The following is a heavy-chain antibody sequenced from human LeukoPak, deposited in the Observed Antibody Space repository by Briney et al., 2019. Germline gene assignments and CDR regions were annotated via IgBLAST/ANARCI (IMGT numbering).Heavy chain of an antibody. V-gene: IGHV3-66*01. D-gene: IGHD2-15*01. CDR3: AREKVQEYCSGGSCYYYYYGMGV. CDR1: GFTVSSNY. J-gene: IGHJ6*02. CDR2: IYSGGST. Sequence: GGSLRLSCAASGFTVSSNYMSWVRQAPGKGLEWVSVIYSGGSTYYADSVRGRFTISRDNSKNTLYLQMNSLRAEDTAVYYCAREKVQEYCSGGSCYYYYYGMGVWGQGTTVTVSS.